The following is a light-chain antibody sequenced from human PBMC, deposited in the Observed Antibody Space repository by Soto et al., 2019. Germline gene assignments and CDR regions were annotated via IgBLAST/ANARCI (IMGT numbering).Light chain of an antibody. V-gene: IGKV3-15*01. Sequence: EIVMTQSPAALSVSPGERATLSCRASQSVSSALDWYQQKPGQAPRLLDYDVSSRAAGIPARFSASGSETEFTLTISSLQSEDFAVYYCQQYSNWPLTFGGGTKVEIK. CDR3: QQYSNWPLT. CDR2: DVS. CDR1: QSVSSA. J-gene: IGKJ4*01.